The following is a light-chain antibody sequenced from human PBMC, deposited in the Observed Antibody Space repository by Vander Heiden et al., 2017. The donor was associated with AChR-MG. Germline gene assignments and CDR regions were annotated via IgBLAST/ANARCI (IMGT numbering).Light chain of an antibody. Sequence: QSVLTLPPSVSRAPGQRVTIPCTGSSSNIGAGYDVHWYQQLPGTAPKLLIYGNSNRPSGVPDRFSGSRSGTSASLAITGLQAEDEADYYCQSYDSSLSAVVFGGGTKLTVL. CDR2: GNS. CDR1: SSNIGAGYD. CDR3: QSYDSSLSAVV. V-gene: IGLV1-40*01. J-gene: IGLJ2*01.